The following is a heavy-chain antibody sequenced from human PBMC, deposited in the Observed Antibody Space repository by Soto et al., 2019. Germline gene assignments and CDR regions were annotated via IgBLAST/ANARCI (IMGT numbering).Heavy chain of an antibody. CDR3: ARASLEWLFPESNWFDP. Sequence: GGSLRLSCAASGFTFSSYSMNWVRQAPGKGLEWVSSISSSSSYIYYADSVKGRFTISRDNAKNSLYLQMNSLRAEDTAVYYCARASLEWLFPESNWFDPWGQGTLVTVSS. D-gene: IGHD3-3*01. CDR1: GFTFSSYS. CDR2: ISSSSSYI. V-gene: IGHV3-21*01. J-gene: IGHJ5*02.